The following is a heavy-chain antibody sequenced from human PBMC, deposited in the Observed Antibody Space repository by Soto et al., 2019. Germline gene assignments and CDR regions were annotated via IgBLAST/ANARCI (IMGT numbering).Heavy chain of an antibody. Sequence: GSLRLSCAASGFTFSSYAMSWVRQAPGKGLEWVSAISGSGGSTYYADSVKGRFTISRDNSKNTLYLQMNSLRAEDTAVYYWAKVDILTGYSAYQIDYWGQGTLVTVSS. CDR3: AKVDILTGYSAYQIDY. CDR2: ISGSGGST. D-gene: IGHD3-9*01. J-gene: IGHJ4*02. CDR1: GFTFSSYA. V-gene: IGHV3-23*01.